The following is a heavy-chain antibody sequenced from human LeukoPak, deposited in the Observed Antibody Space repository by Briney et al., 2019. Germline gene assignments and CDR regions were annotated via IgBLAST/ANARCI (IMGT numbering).Heavy chain of an antibody. CDR3: ASPRVRLGELSFDFDY. Sequence: PSETLSLTCTVSGGSISSSSYYWGWIRQPPGKGLEWIGSIYYRGSTYYNPSLKSRVSISVDTSKNQFSLKLSSVTAADTAVYYCASPRVRLGELSFDFDYWGQGTLVTVSS. V-gene: IGHV4-39*01. J-gene: IGHJ4*02. CDR1: GGSISSSSYY. D-gene: IGHD3-16*02. CDR2: IYYRGST.